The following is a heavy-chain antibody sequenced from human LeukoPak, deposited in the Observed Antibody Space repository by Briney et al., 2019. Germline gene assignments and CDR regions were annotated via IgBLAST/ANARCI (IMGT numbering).Heavy chain of an antibody. CDR3: ASSVVATIKRLYNWFDP. V-gene: IGHV3-21*04. D-gene: IGHD5-12*01. CDR2: ISSSSSYI. J-gene: IGHJ5*02. CDR1: GFTFSSYS. Sequence: PGGSLRLSCAASGFTFSSYSMNWVRQAPGKGLEWVSSISSSSSYIYYADSVKGRFTISRDNSKNTLYLQMNSLRAEDTAVYYCASSVVATIKRLYNWFDPWGQGTLVTVSS.